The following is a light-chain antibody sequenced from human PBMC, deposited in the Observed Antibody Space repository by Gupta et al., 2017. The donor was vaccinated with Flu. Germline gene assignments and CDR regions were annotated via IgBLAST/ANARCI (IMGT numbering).Light chain of an antibody. J-gene: IGKJ4*01. CDR1: QDIRNA. Sequence: DIQMPHSPSSLSASVGDRVTITCRASQDIRNALVWFQQKPGKAPKRLIYAAANLQSGVPSRFSGSGSGTEFTLTISSLQPEDFATYYCLQHDSYPLLTFGGGTKVEIK. CDR2: AAA. CDR3: LQHDSYPLLT. V-gene: IGKV1-17*01.